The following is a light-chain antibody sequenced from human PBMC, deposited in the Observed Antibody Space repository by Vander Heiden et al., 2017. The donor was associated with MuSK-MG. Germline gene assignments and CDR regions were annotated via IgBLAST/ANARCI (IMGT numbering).Light chain of an antibody. Sequence: DIQMTQSPSSLSASVGDRITITCRASQGIGNDLAWQQQKRGTPPKRLNDGASTTQTGVPSRCSGSGSGTVFTLTISSLQPEDVAAYYHQQYNRPPRTFGGGTKVEI. CDR2: GAS. CDR3: QQYNRPPRT. CDR1: QGIGND. V-gene: IGKV1-17*01. J-gene: IGKJ4*01.